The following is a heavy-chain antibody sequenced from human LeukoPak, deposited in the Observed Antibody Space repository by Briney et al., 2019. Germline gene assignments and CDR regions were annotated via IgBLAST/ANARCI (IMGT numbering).Heavy chain of an antibody. Sequence: ASLKVSCKASGYTFTGYGISWVRQAPGQGLEWMGWISAYNGNTNYAQKLQGRVTMTTDTSTSTAYMELSRLRTDDTAVYYCARKRYSSGPNWFDPGGQGTLVTVSS. CDR1: GYTFTGYG. V-gene: IGHV1-18*01. D-gene: IGHD6-19*01. CDR3: ARKRYSSGPNWFDP. CDR2: ISAYNGNT. J-gene: IGHJ5*02.